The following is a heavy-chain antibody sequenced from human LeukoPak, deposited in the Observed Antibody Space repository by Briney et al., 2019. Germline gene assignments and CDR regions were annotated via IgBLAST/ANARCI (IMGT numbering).Heavy chain of an antibody. CDR1: GFTFSSYA. CDR3: ARHPNSNWDY. J-gene: IGHJ4*02. V-gene: IGHV3-48*01. D-gene: IGHD6-13*01. CDR2: ISSSSSTI. Sequence: GGSLRLSCAASGFTFSSYAMHWVRQAPGKGLEWVSYISSSSSTIYYADSVKGRFTISRDNAKNSLYLQMNSLRAEDTAVYYCARHPNSNWDYWGQGTLVTVSS.